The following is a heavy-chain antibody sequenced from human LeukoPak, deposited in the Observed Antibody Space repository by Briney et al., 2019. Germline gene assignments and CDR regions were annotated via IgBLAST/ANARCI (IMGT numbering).Heavy chain of an antibody. CDR3: ASDSISINAFDI. CDR2: ISYIGST. D-gene: IGHD3-10*01. V-gene: IGHV4-59*11. Sequence: SETLSLTCTVSGGSFTTHYWSWIRQPPGKGLEWIGYISYIGSTNYNPSLKSRVTISIDTSKNEVSLMLTSVTAAHTAVYYCASDSISINAFDIWGQGTMVTVSS. J-gene: IGHJ3*02. CDR1: GGSFTTHY.